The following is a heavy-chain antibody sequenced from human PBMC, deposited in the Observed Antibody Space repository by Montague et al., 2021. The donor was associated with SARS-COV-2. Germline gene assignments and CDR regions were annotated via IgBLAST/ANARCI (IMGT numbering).Heavy chain of an antibody. Sequence: ETLSLSCIVSGGSVSSGSYYWSWIRQPPGKGLEWIGYIYYSGSTNYNPSLKSRVTISVDTSKNQFSLKLSSVTAADTAVYYCARDPWRITIFGVVTRYGMDVWGQGTTVTVSS. CDR2: IYYSGST. CDR1: GGSVSSGSYY. V-gene: IGHV4-61*01. D-gene: IGHD3-3*01. CDR3: ARDPWRITIFGVVTRYGMDV. J-gene: IGHJ6*02.